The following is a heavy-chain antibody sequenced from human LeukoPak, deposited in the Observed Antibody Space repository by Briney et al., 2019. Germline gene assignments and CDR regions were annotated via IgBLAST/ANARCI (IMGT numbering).Heavy chain of an antibody. CDR3: ARNISTVANGARYNWFDP. V-gene: IGHV4-39*01. CDR1: GGSIRSTSYY. D-gene: IGHD4-11*01. CDR2: IYYSVST. Sequence: SEILSLTCIVSGGSIRSTSYYWDWIRQSPGKGLEWFGTIYYSVSTDYNPSLKSRVTMSVETSKNQFSLKLSSVTAADTAVYYCARNISTVANGARYNWFDPWGQGTLVTVSS. J-gene: IGHJ5*02.